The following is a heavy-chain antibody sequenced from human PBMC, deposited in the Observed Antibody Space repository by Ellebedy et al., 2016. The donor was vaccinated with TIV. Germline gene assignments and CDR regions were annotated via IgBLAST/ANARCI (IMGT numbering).Heavy chain of an antibody. D-gene: IGHD2-2*01. CDR2: IRYDGSNK. Sequence: PGGSLRLSCAASGFTFSSYGMHWVRQAPGKGLEWVAFIRYDGSNKYYADSVKGRFTISRDNSKNTLYLQMNSLRAEDTAVYYCATIYCSSTSCYEAPYYYYGMDVWGQGTTVTVSS. V-gene: IGHV3-30*02. J-gene: IGHJ6*02. CDR3: ATIYCSSTSCYEAPYYYYGMDV. CDR1: GFTFSSYG.